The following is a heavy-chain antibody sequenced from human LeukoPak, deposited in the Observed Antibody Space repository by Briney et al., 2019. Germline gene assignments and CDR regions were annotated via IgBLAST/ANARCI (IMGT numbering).Heavy chain of an antibody. V-gene: IGHV1-18*01. CDR2: ISAYNGNT. Sequence: ASVKVSCKASGYTFTSYGISWVRQAPGQGLEWMGWISAYNGNTNYAQKLQGRVTMTTDTSTSTVYMELRSLRSDDTAVYYCARVPITMVRGVIGLANWFDPWGQGTLVTVSS. CDR3: ARVPITMVRGVIGLANWFDP. D-gene: IGHD3-10*01. CDR1: GYTFTSYG. J-gene: IGHJ5*02.